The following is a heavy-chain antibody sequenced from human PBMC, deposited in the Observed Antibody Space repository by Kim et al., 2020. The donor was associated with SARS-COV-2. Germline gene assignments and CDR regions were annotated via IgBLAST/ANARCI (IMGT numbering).Heavy chain of an antibody. V-gene: IGHV1-69*04. J-gene: IGHJ4*02. D-gene: IGHD3-22*01. CDR3: AREDYYYDSSGYDY. Sequence: AQEFQGRVTITADKSTSTAYMELSSQRSEDTAVYYCAREDYYYDSSGYDYWGQGTLVTVSS.